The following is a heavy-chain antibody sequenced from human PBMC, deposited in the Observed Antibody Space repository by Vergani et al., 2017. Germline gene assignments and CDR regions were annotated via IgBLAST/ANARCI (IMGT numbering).Heavy chain of an antibody. D-gene: IGHD6-19*01. Sequence: EVQLMESGGDLVQPGGSLRLSCAASGFTFIMHAMSWVRPAPGKGLEWVSTLSASDRRTHYADSVKGRFTISRDNSKNTLFLHMNSLRPEDTAVYYCAKVGRSEVAGTCGAFDIWGQGTMVTVSS. CDR1: GFTFIMHA. CDR2: LSASDRRT. V-gene: IGHV3-23*01. J-gene: IGHJ3*02. CDR3: AKVGRSEVAGTCGAFDI.